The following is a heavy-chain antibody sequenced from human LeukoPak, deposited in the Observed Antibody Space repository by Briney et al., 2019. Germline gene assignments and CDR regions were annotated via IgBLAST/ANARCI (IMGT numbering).Heavy chain of an antibody. J-gene: IGHJ4*02. CDR3: ARAPLAGRNFMNSFDY. D-gene: IGHD4-23*01. Sequence: GGSLRLSCADSGFTFSTYTMNWVRQAPGKGLEWVSFISTSSSYIYYGDSVKGRFTISRDNAKNSLYLQMNSLRAEDTAVYYCARAPLAGRNFMNSFDYWGQGTLVTVSS. CDR2: ISTSSSYI. V-gene: IGHV3-21*01. CDR1: GFTFSTYT.